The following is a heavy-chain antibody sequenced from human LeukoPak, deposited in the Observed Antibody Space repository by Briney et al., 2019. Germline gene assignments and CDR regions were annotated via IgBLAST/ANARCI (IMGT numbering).Heavy chain of an antibody. J-gene: IGHJ4*02. D-gene: IGHD3-16*01. Sequence: GGSLRLSCAASGFTFSTYSVNWVRQAPGRGLEWLSYISSSSSTIYYADSVKGRFTISRDNAKSSLLLQMNSLRAEDTALYFCARGGVGHFDYWGQGTLVTVSS. CDR1: GFTFSTYS. CDR2: ISSSSSTI. V-gene: IGHV3-48*01. CDR3: ARGGVGHFDY.